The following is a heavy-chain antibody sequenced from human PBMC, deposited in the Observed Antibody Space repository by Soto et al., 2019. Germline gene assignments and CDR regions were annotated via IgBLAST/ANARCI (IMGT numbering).Heavy chain of an antibody. CDR1: GGTFSSYA. D-gene: IGHD1-26*01. CDR2: IIPIFGTA. V-gene: IGHV1-69*01. CDR3: SRELLTPDAFDI. Sequence: QVQLVQSGAEVKKPGSSVKVSCKASGGTFSSYAISWVRQAPGQGLEWMGGIIPIFGTANYAQKFQGRVTITADESTSTGHMELSSLGSEGTAVFYWSRELLTPDAFDIWGQGTMVTGSS. J-gene: IGHJ3*02.